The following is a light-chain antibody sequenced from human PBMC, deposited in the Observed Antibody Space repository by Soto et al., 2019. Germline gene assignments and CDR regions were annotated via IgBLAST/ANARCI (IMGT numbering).Light chain of an antibody. CDR2: GAS. V-gene: IGKV3-20*01. Sequence: EIVLTQSPGTLSLSPGERATLSCRASQSVSSSYLAWYQQKPGQAPRLLIYGASSRATGIPDRFSGSGSGTDFTLTISRLEPEDCAVYYCQQYGSSPGFGGGTKVELK. CDR1: QSVSSSY. J-gene: IGKJ4*01. CDR3: QQYGSSPG.